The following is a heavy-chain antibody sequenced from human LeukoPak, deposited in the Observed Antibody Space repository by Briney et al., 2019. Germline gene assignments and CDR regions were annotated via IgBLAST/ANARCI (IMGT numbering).Heavy chain of an antibody. CDR1: GFTFSSDS. CDR2: ISSSSSYI. D-gene: IGHD3-10*01. V-gene: IGHV3-21*01. CDR3: ARDRLCFGDRWFDP. J-gene: IGHJ5*02. Sequence: GGSLRLSCAASGFTFSSDSMNWVRQAPGKGLEWVSSISSSSSYIYYADSVKGRFTISRDNAKNSLYLQMNSLRAEDTAVYYCARDRLCFGDRWFDPWGQGTLVTVSS.